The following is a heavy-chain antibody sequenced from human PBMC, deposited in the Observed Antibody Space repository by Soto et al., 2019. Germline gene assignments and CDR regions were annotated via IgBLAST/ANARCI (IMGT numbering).Heavy chain of an antibody. CDR3: AMATTNYYYYYGMDV. CDR2: ISWDGGST. CDR1: GFTFDDYT. J-gene: IGHJ6*02. Sequence: EVQLVESGGVVVQPGGSLRLSCAASGFTFDDYTMHWVRQAPGKGLEWVSLISWDGGSTYYADSVKGRFTISRDNSKNSLYLQMNSLRTEDTALYYCAMATTNYYYYYGMDVWGQGTTVTVSS. V-gene: IGHV3-43*01. D-gene: IGHD5-12*01.